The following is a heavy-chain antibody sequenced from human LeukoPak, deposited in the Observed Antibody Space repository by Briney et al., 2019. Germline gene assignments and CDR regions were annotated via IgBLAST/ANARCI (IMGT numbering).Heavy chain of an antibody. Sequence: SETLSLTCTVSGGSISSSSYYWGWIRQPPGKGLEWIGSIYYSGSTYYNPSLKSRVTISVDTSKNQFSLKLSSVTAADTAVYYCARRVITYYFDYWGQGTLATVSS. D-gene: IGHD4-23*01. CDR1: GGSISSSSYY. V-gene: IGHV4-39*01. CDR3: ARRVITYYFDY. J-gene: IGHJ4*02. CDR2: IYYSGST.